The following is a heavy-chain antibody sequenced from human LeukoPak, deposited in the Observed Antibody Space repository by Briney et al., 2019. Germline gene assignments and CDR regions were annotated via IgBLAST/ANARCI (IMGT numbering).Heavy chain of an antibody. Sequence: GGSLGLSCAASGFTFSSYAMSWVRQAPGKGLEWVSAISGSGGSTYYADSVKGRFTISRDNSKNTLYLQMNSLRAEDTAVYYCAKVRSSSWYQTFDYWGQGTLVTVSS. D-gene: IGHD6-13*01. J-gene: IGHJ4*02. CDR2: ISGSGGST. CDR3: AKVRSSSWYQTFDY. V-gene: IGHV3-23*01. CDR1: GFTFSSYA.